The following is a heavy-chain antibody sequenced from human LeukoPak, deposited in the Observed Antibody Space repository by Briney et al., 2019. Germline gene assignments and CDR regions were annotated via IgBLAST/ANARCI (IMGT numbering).Heavy chain of an antibody. D-gene: IGHD1-26*01. V-gene: IGHV3-23*01. Sequence: GXXLXXXXXAXGXTXSXXXXXXVRQVPGKXXEXXSGISASGGSTYYADSVRGRFTISRDNSKNTLYVQMNSLRDEDTAVYYCAKDQRWESPHYLDSWGQGTLVTVSS. J-gene: IGHJ4*02. CDR1: GXTXSXXX. CDR3: AKDQRWESPHYLDS. CDR2: ISASGGST.